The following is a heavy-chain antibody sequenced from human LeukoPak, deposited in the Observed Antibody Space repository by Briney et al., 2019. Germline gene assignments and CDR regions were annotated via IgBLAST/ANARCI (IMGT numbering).Heavy chain of an antibody. Sequence: GGSLRLSCAASGFTFSSYSMNWVRQAPGKGLEWVSSISSSSSYIYYAGSVKGRFTISRDNAKNSLYLQMNSLRAEDTAVYYCARRDYYYYYMGVWGKGTTVTVSS. V-gene: IGHV3-21*01. CDR3: ARRDYYYYYMGV. CDR1: GFTFSSYS. CDR2: ISSSSSYI. J-gene: IGHJ6*03.